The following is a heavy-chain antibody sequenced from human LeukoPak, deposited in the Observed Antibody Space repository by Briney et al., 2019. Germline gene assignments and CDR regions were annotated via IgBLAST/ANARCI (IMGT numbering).Heavy chain of an antibody. V-gene: IGHV3-64*01. Sequence: GGSLRLSCVASGFTFSSYAMHWVRQAPGKGLEYVSAISSNGGSTYYANSVKGRFTISRDNSKNTLYLQMGSLRAEDMAVYYCARESYDSSGYHDYWGQGTLVTVSS. CDR2: ISSNGGST. CDR1: GFTFSSYA. CDR3: ARESYDSSGYHDY. J-gene: IGHJ4*02. D-gene: IGHD3-22*01.